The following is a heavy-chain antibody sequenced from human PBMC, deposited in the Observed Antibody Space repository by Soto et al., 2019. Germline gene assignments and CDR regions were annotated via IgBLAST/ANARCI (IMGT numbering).Heavy chain of an antibody. D-gene: IGHD3-16*01. CDR3: ARDGLTFGGD. J-gene: IGHJ4*02. V-gene: IGHV3-21*06. CDR1: GCTFGSFT. CDR2: ISSSSAYI. Sequence: EVHLVESGGGLVKPGESLTLSCAASGCTFGSFTLNWVRQAPGKGLEWVSSISSSSAYIYYAESVKGRFTISRDNARSTLYLQMNSLRRDDTAVYFCARDGLTFGGDWGQGTLVAVSS.